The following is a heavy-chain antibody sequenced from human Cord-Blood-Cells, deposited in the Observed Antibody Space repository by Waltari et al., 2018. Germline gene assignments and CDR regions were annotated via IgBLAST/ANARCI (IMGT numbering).Heavy chain of an antibody. CDR1: GGSFSGYY. CDR2: INHSGST. CDR3: ARDSGSYYNR. J-gene: IGHJ4*02. D-gene: IGHD3-10*01. V-gene: IGHV4-34*01. Sequence: QVQLQQWGAGLLKPSETLSLTCAVYGGSFSGYYCSWIRQPPGKGLEWIGEINHSGSTNYNPSLKSRVTISVDTSKNQFSLKLSSVTAADTAVYYCARDSGSYYNRWGQGTLVTVSS.